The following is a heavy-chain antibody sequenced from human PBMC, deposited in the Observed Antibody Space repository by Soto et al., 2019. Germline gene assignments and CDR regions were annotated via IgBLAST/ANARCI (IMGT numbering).Heavy chain of an antibody. V-gene: IGHV3-23*01. CDR1: GFILSRHA. Sequence: EVLLLQSGGDLAQPGESLTLSCATSGFILSRHAMCWVRQAPGKGLDWVSVIGYRTTDTYYADSVKGRFTISRDESKNTVYLQMNNLRVEDTAVYYCAKDRGGGWVIDYWGQGTLVTVSS. D-gene: IGHD6-19*01. J-gene: IGHJ4*02. CDR3: AKDRGGGWVIDY. CDR2: IGYRTTDT.